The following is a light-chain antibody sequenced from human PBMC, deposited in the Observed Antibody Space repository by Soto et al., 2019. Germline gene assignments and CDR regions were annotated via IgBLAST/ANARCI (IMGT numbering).Light chain of an antibody. CDR1: SSNIGAGYD. J-gene: IGLJ1*01. Sequence: QSVLTQPPSVSGAPGQRVTISCTGSSSNIGAGYDVHWYQQLPGTAPKLLIYGNSNRPSGVPDRFSGSKSGTSASLAITGLQAEDEADHYCQSYDSSLSGPNVFGTGTKLTVL. V-gene: IGLV1-40*01. CDR3: QSYDSSLSGPNV. CDR2: GNS.